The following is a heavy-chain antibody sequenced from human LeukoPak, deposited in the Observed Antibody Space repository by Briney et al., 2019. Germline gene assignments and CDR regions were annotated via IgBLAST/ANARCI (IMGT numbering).Heavy chain of an antibody. D-gene: IGHD2-2*01. CDR2: IIPIFGTA. Sequence: SVKVSCKASGGTFSSYAISWVRQAPGQGLEWMGGIIPIFGTANYAQEFQGRVTITADESTSTAYMELSSLRSEDTAVYYCARYAVPAAPYYYYYYMDVWGKGTTVTVSS. V-gene: IGHV1-69*13. CDR3: ARYAVPAAPYYYYYYMDV. J-gene: IGHJ6*03. CDR1: GGTFSSYA.